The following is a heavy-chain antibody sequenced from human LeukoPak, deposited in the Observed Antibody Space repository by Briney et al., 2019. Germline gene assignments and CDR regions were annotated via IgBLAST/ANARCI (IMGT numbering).Heavy chain of an antibody. CDR3: ARGTYYYDQFAFDI. V-gene: IGHV4-39*07. Sequence: SETLSLTCTVSGGSISSSSYYWGWIRQPPGKGLEWFGSIYYSGSTYYNPSLKSRVTISVDTSKNQFSLKLSSVTAADTAVYYCARGTYYYDQFAFDIWGQGTMVTVSS. CDR2: IYYSGST. J-gene: IGHJ3*02. D-gene: IGHD3-22*01. CDR1: GGSISSSSYY.